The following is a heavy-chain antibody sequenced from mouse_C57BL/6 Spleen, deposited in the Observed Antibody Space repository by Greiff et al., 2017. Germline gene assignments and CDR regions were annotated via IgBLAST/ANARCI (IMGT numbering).Heavy chain of an antibody. CDR1: GYTFTSYW. D-gene: IGHD1-1*01. Sequence: QVQLQQPGAELVKPGASVKLSCKASGYTFTSYWMQWVKQRPGQGLEWIGEIDPSDSYTNYNQKFKGKATLTVDTSSSTAYMQLSSLTSEDSAVYYCARRGSSYVDWYFDVWDTGTTVTVSS. CDR3: ARRGSSYVDWYFDV. V-gene: IGHV1-50*01. J-gene: IGHJ1*03. CDR2: IDPSDSYT.